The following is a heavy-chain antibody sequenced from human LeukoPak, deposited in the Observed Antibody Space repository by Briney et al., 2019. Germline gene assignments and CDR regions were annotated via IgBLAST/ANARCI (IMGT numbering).Heavy chain of an antibody. D-gene: IGHD2-21*02. CDR1: GGSISSSSYY. V-gene: IGHV4-39*07. J-gene: IGHJ5*02. Sequence: SSETLSLTCTVSGGSISSSSYYWGWIRQPPGKGLEWIGRIYTSGSTNYNPSLKSRVTMSVDTSKNQFSLKLSSVTAADTAVYYCARVQGPSGGDCYSANKVKWFDPWGQGTLVTVSS. CDR2: IYTSGST. CDR3: ARVQGPSGGDCYSANKVKWFDP.